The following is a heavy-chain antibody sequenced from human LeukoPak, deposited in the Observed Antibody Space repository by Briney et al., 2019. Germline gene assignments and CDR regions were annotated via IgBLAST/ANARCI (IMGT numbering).Heavy chain of an antibody. V-gene: IGHV3-64D*09. CDR1: GFTFGSYG. Sequence: PGGSLRLSCAASGFTFGSYGMHWVRQAPGKGLEYVSGISNKGGSTYYADSVKGRFTISRDNSKNTLHLQMSSLRADDTAVYYCVKSGTWADFDSWGQGTLVTVSS. D-gene: IGHD1-26*01. J-gene: IGHJ4*02. CDR3: VKSGTWADFDS. CDR2: ISNKGGST.